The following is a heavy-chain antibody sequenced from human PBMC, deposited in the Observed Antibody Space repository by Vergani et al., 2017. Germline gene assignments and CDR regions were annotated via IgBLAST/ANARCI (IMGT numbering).Heavy chain of an antibody. J-gene: IGHJ5*02. CDR2: INHSGST. D-gene: IGHD2-15*01. Sequence: QVQLQQWGAGLLKPSETLSLTCAVYGGSFSGYYWSWIRQPPGKGLEWIGEINHSGSTNYNPSLKSRVTRSGDTSKNQFSLKLSSVTAADTAVYYCARGFTPSNWFDPWGQGTLVTVSS. V-gene: IGHV4-34*01. CDR3: ARGFTPSNWFDP. CDR1: GGSFSGYY.